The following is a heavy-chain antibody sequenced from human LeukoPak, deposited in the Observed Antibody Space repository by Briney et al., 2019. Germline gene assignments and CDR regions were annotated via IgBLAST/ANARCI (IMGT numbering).Heavy chain of an antibody. Sequence: PSETLSLTCTVSGDSISSSSYYWGWIRQPPGKGLEWIGSIYYSGSTYYNPSLKSRVTISVDTSKNQFSLKLSSVTAADTAVYYCARGVITTEDYFDYWGQGTLVTVSS. CDR3: ARGVITTEDYFDY. CDR1: GDSISSSSYY. V-gene: IGHV4-39*01. D-gene: IGHD3-22*01. CDR2: IYYSGST. J-gene: IGHJ4*02.